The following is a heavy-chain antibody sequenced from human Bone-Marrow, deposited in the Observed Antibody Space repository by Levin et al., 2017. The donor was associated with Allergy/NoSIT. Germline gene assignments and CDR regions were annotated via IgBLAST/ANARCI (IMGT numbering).Heavy chain of an antibody. V-gene: IGHV3-9*01. CDR1: GFTFDDFA. CDR3: AKGLNWGSPNTFDD. D-gene: IGHD7-27*01. CDR2: INWNRGII. J-gene: IGHJ4*02. Sequence: GGSLRLSCATSGFTFDDFAMHWVRQVPGKGLEWVSGINWNRGIIGYADSVKDRFTISRDNARNSLFLQMNSLGPEDTALYYCAKGLNWGSPNTFDDWGQGTLVTVSS.